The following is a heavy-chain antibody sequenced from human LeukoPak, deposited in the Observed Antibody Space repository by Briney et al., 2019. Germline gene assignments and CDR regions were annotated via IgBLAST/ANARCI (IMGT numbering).Heavy chain of an antibody. CDR2: IYYSGST. CDR1: GGSISSSSYY. J-gene: IGHJ4*02. CDR3: ARHGHDYVWGCYRYPYYFDY. Sequence: NPSETPSLTCTVSGGSISSSSYYWGWIRQPPGKGLEWIGSIYYSGSTYYNPSLKSRVTISVDTSKNQFSLKLSSVTAADTAVYYCARHGHDYVWGCYRYPYYFDYWGQGTLVTVSS. D-gene: IGHD3-16*02. V-gene: IGHV4-39*01.